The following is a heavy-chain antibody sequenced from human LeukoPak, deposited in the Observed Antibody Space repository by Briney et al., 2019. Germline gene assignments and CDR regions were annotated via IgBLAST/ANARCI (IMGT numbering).Heavy chain of an antibody. D-gene: IGHD4-23*01. CDR1: GYTLTELS. J-gene: IGHJ4*02. CDR3: ASHNLVGGTSVPELFDY. CDR2: FDPEDGET. V-gene: IGHV1-24*01. Sequence: ASVKVSCKVSGYTLTELSMHWVRQAPGKGLEWMGGFDPEDGETIYAQKFQGRVTMTEDTSTDTAYMELSSLRSEDTAVYYCASHNLVGGTSVPELFDYWGQGTLVTVSS.